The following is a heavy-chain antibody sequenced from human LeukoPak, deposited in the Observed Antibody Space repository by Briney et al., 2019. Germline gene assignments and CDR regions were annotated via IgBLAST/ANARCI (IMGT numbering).Heavy chain of an antibody. CDR3: ARVSGIAVAGSNEYNWFDP. CDR1: GGSISSGGYS. CDR2: IYHSGST. Sequence: PSETLSLTCAVSGGSISSGGYSWSWIRQPPGKGLEWIGYIYHSGSTYYNPSLKSRVTISVDRSKNQFSLKLSSVTAADTAVYYCARVSGIAVAGSNEYNWFDPWGQGTLVTVSS. D-gene: IGHD6-19*01. J-gene: IGHJ5*02. V-gene: IGHV4-30-2*01.